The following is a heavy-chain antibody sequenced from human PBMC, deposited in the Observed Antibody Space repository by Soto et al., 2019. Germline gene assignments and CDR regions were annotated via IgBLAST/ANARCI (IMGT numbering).Heavy chain of an antibody. D-gene: IGHD6-6*01. CDR1: GNMFTTNG. CDR2: VRGNRGNK. Sequence: GASVKPSCKTSGNMFTTNGIRSVRPVPGQGNEGMAWVRGNRGNKKYAQRVQDRITMTVDTSTSTVSMEFRSLTADDTAISYCARAGGGLAARPLEYWG. CDR3: ARAGGGLAARPLEY. V-gene: IGHV1-18*04. J-gene: IGHJ4*01.